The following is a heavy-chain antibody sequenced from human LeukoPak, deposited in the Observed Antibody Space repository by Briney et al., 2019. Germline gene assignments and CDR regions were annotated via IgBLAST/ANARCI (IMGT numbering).Heavy chain of an antibody. CDR2: ISSSGSTI. V-gene: IGHV3-48*03. Sequence: GGSLILSCAASGFTFSSYEMNWVRQAPGKGLEWVSYISSSGSTIYYADSVKGRFTISRDNAKNSLYLQMNSLRAEDTAVYYCASGIVADAFDIWGQGTMVTVSS. J-gene: IGHJ3*02. D-gene: IGHD3-22*01. CDR1: GFTFSSYE. CDR3: ASGIVADAFDI.